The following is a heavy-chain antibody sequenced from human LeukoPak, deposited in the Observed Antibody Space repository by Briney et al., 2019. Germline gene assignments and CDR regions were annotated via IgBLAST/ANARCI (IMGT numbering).Heavy chain of an antibody. CDR3: ARGTLDN. CDR1: GFSVSTSY. CDR2: IYSDGST. D-gene: IGHD3/OR15-3a*01. J-gene: IGHJ4*02. Sequence: GGSLRLSCAASGFSVSTSYINWVRQAPGKGLEWVSVIYSDGSTKYADSVKARFTISRDNSKNTVYLQMKSLRVEDTAVYYCARGTLDNWGQGTLVTVPS. V-gene: IGHV3-53*01.